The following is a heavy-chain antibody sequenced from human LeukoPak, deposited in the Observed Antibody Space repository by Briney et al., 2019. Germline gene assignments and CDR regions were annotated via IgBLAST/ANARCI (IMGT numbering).Heavy chain of an antibody. J-gene: IGHJ6*02. CDR3: ARVSTLALHYYGMDV. CDR1: GGSISSYY. V-gene: IGHV4-59*01. Sequence: SETLSLTCTVSGGSISSYYWSWIRQPPGKGLEWIGYIYYSGSTNYNPSLKSRVTISVDTSKNQFSLKLGSVTAADTAVHYCARVSTLALHYYGMDVWGQGTTVTVSS. CDR2: IYYSGST. D-gene: IGHD6-13*01.